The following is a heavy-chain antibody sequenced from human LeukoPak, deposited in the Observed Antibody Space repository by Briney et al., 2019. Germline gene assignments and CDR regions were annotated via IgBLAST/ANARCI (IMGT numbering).Heavy chain of an antibody. D-gene: IGHD6-19*01. CDR2: INSDGSST. Sequence: GGSLRLSCAASGFIFSSYWMHWVRQAPGKGLVWVSRINSDGSSTRYADSVKGRFTISRDNARNTLYIQMNSLRAEDTAVYYCARGGQWLDFDIWGQGTMVTVSS. CDR1: GFIFSSYW. V-gene: IGHV3-74*01. CDR3: ARGGQWLDFDI. J-gene: IGHJ3*02.